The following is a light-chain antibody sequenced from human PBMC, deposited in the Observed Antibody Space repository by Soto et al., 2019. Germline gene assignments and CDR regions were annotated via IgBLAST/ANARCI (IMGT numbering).Light chain of an antibody. CDR2: GAS. CDR1: QTVNNNY. J-gene: IGKJ1*01. CDR3: QQYGGSAPWT. V-gene: IGKV3-20*01. Sequence: EIVLTQPPGPLSVSPGDRVTLSCRASQTVNNNYLAWYQQKPDQAPRLLIYGASTPATGTPARFSGSGSGTHFTLTVSRLEPEDFVVYYCQQYGGSAPWTFGPGTKVDMK.